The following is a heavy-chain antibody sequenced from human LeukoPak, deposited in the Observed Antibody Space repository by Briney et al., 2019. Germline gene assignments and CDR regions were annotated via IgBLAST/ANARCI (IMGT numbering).Heavy chain of an antibody. D-gene: IGHD5-24*01. CDR2: IYTGGST. Sequence: SETLSLTRTVSGGSISSYYWSWIRQPPGKGLEWIGYIYTGGSTNYNPSLKSRVTISVDTSKNQFSLKLSSVTAADTAVYYCARHGYNFYFDYWGQGTLVTVSS. J-gene: IGHJ4*02. CDR1: GGSISSYY. V-gene: IGHV4-4*09. CDR3: ARHGYNFYFDY.